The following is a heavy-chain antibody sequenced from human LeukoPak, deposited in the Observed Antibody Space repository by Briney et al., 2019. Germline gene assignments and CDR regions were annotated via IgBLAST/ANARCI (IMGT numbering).Heavy chain of an antibody. D-gene: IGHD3-22*01. CDR1: DDSFGGSNW. CDR3: ARVGSSGYPRTLSWFDP. V-gene: IGHV4-4*02. J-gene: IGHJ5*02. Sequence: SETLSLTCAVSDDSFGGSNWWSWVRQPPGKGLEWIGEIYHSGSTNYNPSLKSRVTISVDKSKNQFSLKLSSVTAADTAVYYCARVGSSGYPRTLSWFDPWGQGTLVTVSS. CDR2: IYHSGST.